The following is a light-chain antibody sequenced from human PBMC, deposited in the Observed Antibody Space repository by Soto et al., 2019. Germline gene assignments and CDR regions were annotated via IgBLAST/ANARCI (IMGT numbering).Light chain of an antibody. Sequence: DIQLTQSPSSLSASVGDSVTITCRASQGISSWLAWYQQKPGKAPKLLIYAASSLQSGVPSRFSGSGSGTEFTLTISSLQLEDLATYYCQQYNRYSALTCGGGAKGDI. CDR2: AAS. J-gene: IGKJ4*01. V-gene: IGKV1-5*01. CDR3: QQYNRYSALT. CDR1: QGISSW.